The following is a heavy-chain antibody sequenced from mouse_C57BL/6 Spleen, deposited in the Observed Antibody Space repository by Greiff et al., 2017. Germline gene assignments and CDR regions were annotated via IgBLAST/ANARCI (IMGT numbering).Heavy chain of an antibody. CDR1: GYSFTGYY. D-gene: IGHD1-1*01. CDR3: ARYTTVVAPYAMDY. J-gene: IGHJ4*01. V-gene: IGHV1-31*01. CDR2: IYPYNGVS. Sequence: EVQLQQSGPELVKPGASVKISCKASGYSFTGYYMHWVKQSHGNILDWIGYIYPYNGVSSYNQKFKGKATLTVAKSSSTAYMELRSLTSEDSAVYYCARYTTVVAPYAMDYWGQGTSVTVSS.